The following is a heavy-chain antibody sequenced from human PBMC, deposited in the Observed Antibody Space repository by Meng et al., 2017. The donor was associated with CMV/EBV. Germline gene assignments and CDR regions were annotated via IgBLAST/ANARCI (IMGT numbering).Heavy chain of an antibody. Sequence: GGSLRLSCAASGFTFSSYEMNWVRQAPGKGLEWVSYISSSGSTIYYADSVKGRFTISRDNAKNSLCLQMNSLRAEDTAVYYCAREGLWSSSSYYYGMDVWGQGTTVTVSS. CDR3: AREGLWSSSSYYYGMDV. V-gene: IGHV3-48*03. CDR2: ISSSGSTI. J-gene: IGHJ6*02. CDR1: GFTFSSYE. D-gene: IGHD6-6*01.